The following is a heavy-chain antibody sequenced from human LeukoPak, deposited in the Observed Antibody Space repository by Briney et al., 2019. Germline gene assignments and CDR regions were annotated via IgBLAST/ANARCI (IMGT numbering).Heavy chain of an antibody. V-gene: IGHV1-18*01. CDR2: ISAYNGNT. Sequence: ASVKVSCKASGYTFTSYGISWVRQAPGQGLEWMGWISAYNGNTNYAQKLQGRVTMTTDTSTSTAYMELRSLRFDDTAVYYCVRDSSITFGGVMGDAFDIWGQGTMVTVSS. J-gene: IGHJ3*02. CDR1: GYTFTSYG. D-gene: IGHD3-16*01. CDR3: VRDSSITFGGVMGDAFDI.